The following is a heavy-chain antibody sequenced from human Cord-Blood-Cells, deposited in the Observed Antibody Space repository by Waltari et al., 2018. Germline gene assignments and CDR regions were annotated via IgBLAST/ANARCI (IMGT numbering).Heavy chain of an antibody. Sequence: QVQLVQSGAEVKKPGASVKFSCKASGYTFTSYGISWVRQAPGQGLEWMGWIRDNKSNKNEEQKLQGRVTMTTDTSKSTAYMELRRLRSDDTAVYYCARDLITMVRGVIKRGDAVDIWGQGTMVTVSS. J-gene: IGHJ3*02. D-gene: IGHD3-10*01. CDR3: ARDLITMVRGVIKRGDAVDI. V-gene: IGHV1-18*01. CDR1: GYTFTSYG. CDR2: IRDNKSNK.